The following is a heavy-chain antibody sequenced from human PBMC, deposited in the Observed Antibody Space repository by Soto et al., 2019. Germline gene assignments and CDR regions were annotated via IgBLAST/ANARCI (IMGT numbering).Heavy chain of an antibody. CDR1: GFTFSSYA. CDR3: AKDNRQLGATLLFDY. V-gene: IGHV3-23*01. D-gene: IGHD1-26*01. CDR2: ISGSGGST. Sequence: GGSLRLSCAASGFTFSSYAMSWVRQAPGKGLEWVSAISGSGGSTYYADSVKGRFTISRDNSKNTLYLQMNSLRAEGTAVYYCAKDNRQLGATLLFDYWGQGTLDTVSS. J-gene: IGHJ4*02.